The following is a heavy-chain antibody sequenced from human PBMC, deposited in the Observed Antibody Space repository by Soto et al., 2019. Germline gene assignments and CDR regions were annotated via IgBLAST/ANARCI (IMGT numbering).Heavy chain of an antibody. Sequence: GESLKISCRGSGYSFTTYWIGGCRQMPGKGLEWRGIIYPGDSDTRYSPSFQGQVTISADKSISTAYLQWSSLKASDTAMYYCASSALGYCSGGSCRRVNAFDIWGQATMVTVS. J-gene: IGHJ3*02. CDR1: GYSFTTYW. CDR2: IYPGDSDT. V-gene: IGHV5-51*01. D-gene: IGHD2-15*01. CDR3: ASSALGYCSGGSCRRVNAFDI.